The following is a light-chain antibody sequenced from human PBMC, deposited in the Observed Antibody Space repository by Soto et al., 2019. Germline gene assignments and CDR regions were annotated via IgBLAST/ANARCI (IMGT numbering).Light chain of an antibody. J-gene: IGKJ5*01. Sequence: IVMTQSPATLSVSPGERVTLSCRASQSVGNNLAWYQQKPGQAPRLLMYGASTRATGFPARISGSGSRTEFTLAISSLQSEDFAGYYCQQYNNWPPITFGQGTRLDIK. V-gene: IGKV3-15*01. CDR2: GAS. CDR3: QQYNNWPPIT. CDR1: QSVGNN.